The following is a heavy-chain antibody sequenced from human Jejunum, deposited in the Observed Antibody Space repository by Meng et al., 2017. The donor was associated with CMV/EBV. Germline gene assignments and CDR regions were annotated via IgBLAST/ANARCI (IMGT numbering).Heavy chain of an antibody. D-gene: IGHD2/OR15-2a*01. Sequence: CTVSGGSISSSIYYWGWIRQPPGKGLEWIGSIFYTGGTYYNPSLTSRVTISVDTSKSHLSLELSSVTAADTAMYYCARQYGRSVFDYWGQGTLVTVSS. J-gene: IGHJ4*02. CDR2: IFYTGGT. V-gene: IGHV4-39*07. CDR3: ARQYGRSVFDY. CDR1: GGSISSSIYY.